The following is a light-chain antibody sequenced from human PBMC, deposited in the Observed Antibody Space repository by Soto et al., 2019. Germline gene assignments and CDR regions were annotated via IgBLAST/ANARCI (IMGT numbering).Light chain of an antibody. CDR1: QTVGSSF. J-gene: IGKJ4*01. Sequence: IVLTQSPGTLPLSPGERATLSCRAGQTVGSSFLEWFQHKPGQAPRLLIYGASTRATGIPERFSGSGSGTDFTLTISRLEPEDFAVYHCQQHDSSPRTFGGGTKVDIK. CDR2: GAS. V-gene: IGKV3-20*01. CDR3: QQHDSSPRT.